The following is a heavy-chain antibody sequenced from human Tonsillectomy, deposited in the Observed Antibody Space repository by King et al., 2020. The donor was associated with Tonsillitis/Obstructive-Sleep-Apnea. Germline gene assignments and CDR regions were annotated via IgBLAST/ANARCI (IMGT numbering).Heavy chain of an antibody. CDR1: GGSITSDLHY. CDR2: IYYSGTT. J-gene: IGHJ4*02. D-gene: IGHD1/OR15-1a*01. V-gene: IGHV4-39*01. CDR3: ARHSKPKGREHYFDF. Sequence: LQESGPGLVKPSETLSLTCTVSGGSITSDLHYWGWVRQPPGKGLEWIGSIYYSGTTYYNASLKSRLTISVDTSKKQFSLNLSSVTAADTAVYFCARHSKPKGREHYFDFWGQGTLVTVSS.